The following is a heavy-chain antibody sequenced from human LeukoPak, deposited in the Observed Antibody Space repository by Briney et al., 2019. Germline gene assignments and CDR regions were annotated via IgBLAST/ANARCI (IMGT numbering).Heavy chain of an antibody. CDR1: GFSFRDFW. V-gene: IGHV3-7*01. CDR2: INQGGSVK. J-gene: IGHJ4*02. D-gene: IGHD5-12*01. Sequence: GGSLRLSCAASGFSFRDFWMTWVRQAPGKGLEWVANINQGGSVKYYVDSVKDRFTISRDDAKSSLYVQMNSLRDEDTAVYYCARFGYSGWNLEYWGQGTLVTVSS. CDR3: ARFGYSGWNLEY.